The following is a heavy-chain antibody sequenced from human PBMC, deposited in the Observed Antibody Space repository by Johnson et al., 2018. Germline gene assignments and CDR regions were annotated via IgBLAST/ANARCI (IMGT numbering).Heavy chain of an antibody. V-gene: IGHV1-69*02. CDR3: HLVVGRGYDRIEYFQH. CDR1: GGTFSSYT. D-gene: IGHD2-8*02. CDR2: IIPILGIA. J-gene: IGHJ1*01. Sequence: QVQLVQSGAEVTKXGSSXKVXCKASGGTFSSYTISWVRQAPRQGLEWMGRIIPILGIANYAQKFQGRVTITADKSTSTAYMELRSLRSEDTAVYYCHLVVGRGYDRIEYFQHWGQGTLVTVSS.